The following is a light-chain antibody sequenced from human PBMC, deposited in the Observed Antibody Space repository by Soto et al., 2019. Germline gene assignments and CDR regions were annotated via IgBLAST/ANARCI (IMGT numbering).Light chain of an antibody. CDR2: AAS. Sequence: DIQITQSPSSLSASVGDRVTITCLSSQGIRNDLAWYHQRPGKAPKRLIYAASNLPGGVPSRFSGSGSGTEFTLTITSLQPDDFATYYCLQHNTYPLTFGGGTKV. J-gene: IGKJ4*01. CDR1: QGIRND. V-gene: IGKV1-17*01. CDR3: LQHNTYPLT.